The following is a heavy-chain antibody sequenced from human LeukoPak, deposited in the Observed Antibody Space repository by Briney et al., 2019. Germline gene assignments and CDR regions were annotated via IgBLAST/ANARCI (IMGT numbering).Heavy chain of an antibody. Sequence: GGSLRLSCAASGFTFSSYSMNWVRQAPGKGLEWVSSISSSSSYTYYADSVKGRFTISRDNSKNTLYLQMNSLRAEDTAVYYCAREGYYYYYGMDVWGQGTTVTVSS. V-gene: IGHV3-21*04. CDR3: AREGYYYYYGMDV. J-gene: IGHJ6*02. CDR1: GFTFSSYS. CDR2: ISSSSSYT.